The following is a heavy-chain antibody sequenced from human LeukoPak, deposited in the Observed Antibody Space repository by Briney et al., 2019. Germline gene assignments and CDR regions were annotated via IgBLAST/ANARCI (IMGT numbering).Heavy chain of an antibody. J-gene: IGHJ4*02. CDR2: ISSSGSTI. D-gene: IGHD3-3*01. V-gene: IGHV3-48*03. CDR1: GFTFNSYE. Sequence: GGSLRLSCAASGFTFNSYEMNWVRQAPGKGLEWVSYISSSGSTIHYADSVKGRFAVSRDNAKNLLYLQMNSLRVEDTALYYCARVVPGVTGGYYWGRGTLVSVSS. CDR3: ARVVPGVTGGYY.